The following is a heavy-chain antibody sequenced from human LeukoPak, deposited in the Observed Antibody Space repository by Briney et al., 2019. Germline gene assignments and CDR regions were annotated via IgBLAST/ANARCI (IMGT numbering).Heavy chain of an antibody. CDR1: GGSISSSSYY. D-gene: IGHD1-14*01. CDR2: IYYSGST. V-gene: IGHV4-39*07. CDR3: ATWEPSYYYGMDV. J-gene: IGHJ6*02. Sequence: SETLSLTCTVSGGSISSSSYYWGWIRQPPGKGLEWIGSIYYSGSTYYNPSLKSRVTISVDTAKNQFSLKLSSVTAADTAVYYCATWEPSYYYGMDVWGQGTTVTVSS.